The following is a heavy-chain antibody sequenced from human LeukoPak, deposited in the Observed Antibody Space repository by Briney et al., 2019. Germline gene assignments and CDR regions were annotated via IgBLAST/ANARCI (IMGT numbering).Heavy chain of an antibody. CDR3: ATVGRAARPGY. CDR2: ISYSGSPI. V-gene: IGHV3-48*03. D-gene: IGHD6-6*01. J-gene: IGHJ4*02. Sequence: PGGSLTLSCAASGFTFSSYEMNWVRQAPGKGLEWFSYISYSGSPIYYADSVKGRFTISRDNAKHSLYLQMSSLSAEDTAVYYCATVGRAARPGYWGQGTLVTVSS. CDR1: GFTFSSYE.